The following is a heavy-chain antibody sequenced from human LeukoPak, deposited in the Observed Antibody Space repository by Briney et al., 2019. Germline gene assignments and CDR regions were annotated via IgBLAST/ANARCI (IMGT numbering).Heavy chain of an antibody. CDR3: ARSRDGYNQGPPVDQ. D-gene: IGHD5-24*01. V-gene: IGHV4-59*02. Sequence: PSETLSLTCTVSGGSVSSYYWSWIRQPPGKGLEWIGYISYSGSTNYNPSLKSRVTISVDTSKNQFSLKLTSVTAADTAVYYCARSRDGYNQGPPVDQWGLGTLVTLSS. CDR1: GGSVSSYY. J-gene: IGHJ4*02. CDR2: ISYSGST.